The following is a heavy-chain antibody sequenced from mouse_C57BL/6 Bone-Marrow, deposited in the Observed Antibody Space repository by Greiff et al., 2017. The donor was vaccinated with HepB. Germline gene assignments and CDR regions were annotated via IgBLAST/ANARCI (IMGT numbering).Heavy chain of an antibody. J-gene: IGHJ1*03. Sequence: EVMLVESGGGLVKPGGSLKLSCAASGFTFSDYGMHWVRQAPEKGLEWVAYISSGSSTIYYADTVKGRFTISRDNAKNTLFLQMTSLRSEDTAMYYCALLRYWYFDVWGTGTTVTVSS. D-gene: IGHD1-1*01. CDR2: ISSGSSTI. V-gene: IGHV5-17*01. CDR1: GFTFSDYG. CDR3: ALLRYWYFDV.